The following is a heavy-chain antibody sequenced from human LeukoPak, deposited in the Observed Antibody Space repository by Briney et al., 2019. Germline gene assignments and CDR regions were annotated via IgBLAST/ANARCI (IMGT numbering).Heavy chain of an antibody. CDR3: ARVQLVFSYYCYYMDV. V-gene: IGHV4-39*07. D-gene: IGHD6-6*01. J-gene: IGHJ6*03. Sequence: PETLSLTCTVSGGSISSSSYYWGWIRQPPGKGLEWVGSIYYSGSTYYNPSLKSRVTISVDTSKNQFSLKLSSVTAADTAVYYCARVQLVFSYYCYYMDVWGKGTTVTVSS. CDR2: IYYSGST. CDR1: GGSISSSSYY.